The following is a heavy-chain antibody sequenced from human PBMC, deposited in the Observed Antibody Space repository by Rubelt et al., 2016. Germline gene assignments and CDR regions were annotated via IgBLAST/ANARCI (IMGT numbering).Heavy chain of an antibody. D-gene: IGHD6-13*01. J-gene: IGHJ4*02. Sequence: QVQLVESGGGVVQPGGSLRLSCAASGFTFSSYGMHWVRQAPGKGLEWVAVISYDGSNKYYADSVKGRFTISRDNAKNSLYRQMNGLRAEETAVYYCARGSELHSSWLPGPFDYWGQGTLVTVSS. CDR1: GFTFSSYG. CDR3: ARGSELHSSWLPGPFDY. CDR2: ISYDGSNK. V-gene: IGHV3-30*19.